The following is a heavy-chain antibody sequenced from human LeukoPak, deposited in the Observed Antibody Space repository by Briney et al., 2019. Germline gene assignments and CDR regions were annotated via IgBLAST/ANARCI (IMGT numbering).Heavy chain of an antibody. CDR3: ARQIASAGTAGFDF. CDR1: GGSISDYY. CDR2: IFGSGSS. D-gene: IGHD6-13*01. V-gene: IGHV4-59*12. Sequence: SETLSLTCTVSGGSISDYYWSWIRQPPGKGLEWIGWIFGSGSSNYNPSLKSRLTISVDTSKNQFSLKLTSATAADTAVYYCARQIASAGTAGFDFWGQGALVTVSA. J-gene: IGHJ4*02.